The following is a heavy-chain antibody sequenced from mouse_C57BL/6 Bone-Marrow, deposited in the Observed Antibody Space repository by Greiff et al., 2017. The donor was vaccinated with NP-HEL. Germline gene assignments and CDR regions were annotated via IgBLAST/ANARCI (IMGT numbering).Heavy chain of an antibody. CDR2: IYPRSGNT. CDR3: ARRSSGYFDY. V-gene: IGHV1-81*01. D-gene: IGHD3-2*02. J-gene: IGHJ2*01. Sequence: VKQSCKASGYTFTSYGISWVKQRTGQGLEWIGEIYPRSGNTYYNEKFKGKATLTADKSSSTAYMELRSLTSEDSAVYFCARRSSGYFDYWGQGTTLTVSS. CDR1: GYTFTSYG.